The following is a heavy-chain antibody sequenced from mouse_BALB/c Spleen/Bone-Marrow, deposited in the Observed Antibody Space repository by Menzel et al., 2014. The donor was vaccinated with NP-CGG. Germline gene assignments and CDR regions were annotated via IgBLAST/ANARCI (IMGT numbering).Heavy chain of an antibody. J-gene: IGHJ1*01. Sequence: VQLVESGAELAKPGASVKMSCKASGYTFTSYWMHWVKQRPGQGLEWIGYINPSTGYTEYNQKFKDKATLTADKSSSTAYMQLSSLTSEDSAVYYCAGDWYFDVWGAGTTVTVSS. V-gene: IGHV1-7*01. CDR2: INPSTGYT. CDR1: GYTFTSYW. CDR3: AGDWYFDV.